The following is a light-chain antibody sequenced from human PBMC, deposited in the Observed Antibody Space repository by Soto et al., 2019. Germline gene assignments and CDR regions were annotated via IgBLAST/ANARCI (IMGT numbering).Light chain of an antibody. CDR3: ASYTSSGTVV. Sequence: QSVLTQPAPVSGSPGQSVTISCTGTSSDVGGHDYVSWYQQHPGDAPKLMIYQVTKWPSGVSHRFSGSKSGNTASLTISGLQADDEAEYYCASYTSSGTVVFGGGTKLTVL. J-gene: IGLJ3*02. CDR1: SSDVGGHDY. V-gene: IGLV2-14*03. CDR2: QVT.